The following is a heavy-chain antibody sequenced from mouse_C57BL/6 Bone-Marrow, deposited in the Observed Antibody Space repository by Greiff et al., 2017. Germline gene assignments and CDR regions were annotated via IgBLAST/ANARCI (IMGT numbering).Heavy chain of an antibody. J-gene: IGHJ3*01. Sequence: QVQLQQSGAELVRPGASVKLSCKASGYTFTDYSINWVKQRPGQGLEWIARIYPGSGNTYYNEKFKGKATLTAEKYSSTAYMQLSSLTSEDSAVYFGARWGYAGFTYWGQGTLVTVSA. V-gene: IGHV1-76*01. CDR1: GYTFTDYS. CDR2: IYPGSGNT. CDR3: ARWGYAGFTY. D-gene: IGHD3-1*01.